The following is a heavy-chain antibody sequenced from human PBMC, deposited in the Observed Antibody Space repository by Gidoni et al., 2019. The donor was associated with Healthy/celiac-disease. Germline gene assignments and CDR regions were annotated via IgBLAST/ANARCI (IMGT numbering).Heavy chain of an antibody. Sequence: QVQLVQSGAEVKKPGASVKVSCKASGYTFTSYAMHWVRQAPGQRLEWMGWINAGNGNTKYSQKFQGRVTSTRDTSASTAYMELSSLRSEDTAVYYCARGWITMIPSDYWGQGTLVTVSS. CDR1: GYTFTSYA. V-gene: IGHV1-3*01. J-gene: IGHJ4*02. CDR3: ARGWITMIPSDY. D-gene: IGHD3-22*01. CDR2: INAGNGNT.